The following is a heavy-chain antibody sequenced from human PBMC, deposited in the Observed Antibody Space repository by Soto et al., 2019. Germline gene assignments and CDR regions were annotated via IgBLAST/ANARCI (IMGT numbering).Heavy chain of an antibody. D-gene: IGHD2-21*01. V-gene: IGHV4-4*02. CDR2: VYRTGST. J-gene: IGHJ4*02. CDR3: ARRSIGHRPLI. Sequence: SETLSLTCAVSSDSVSNNNWWGWVRQPRGKGLEWIGEVYRTGSTNYNPSLKSRVTISVDTSKNHFSLRLSSVTAADTAVYYCARRSIGHRPLIWGPGTLVTASS. CDR1: SDSVSNNNW.